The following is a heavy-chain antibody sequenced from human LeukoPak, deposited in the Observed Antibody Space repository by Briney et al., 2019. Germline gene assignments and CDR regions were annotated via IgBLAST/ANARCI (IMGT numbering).Heavy chain of an antibody. D-gene: IGHD3-22*01. J-gene: IGHJ6*02. CDR2: IYYSGST. V-gene: IGHV4-59*08. CDR1: GGSISSYY. CDR3: ARATYDSFSYYYYYYGMDV. Sequence: SGTLSLTCTVSGGSISSYYWSWIRQPPGKGLEWIGYIYYSGSTNYNPSLKSRVTISVDTSKNQFSLKLSSVTAADTAVYYCARATYDSFSYYYYYYGMDVWGQGTTVTVSS.